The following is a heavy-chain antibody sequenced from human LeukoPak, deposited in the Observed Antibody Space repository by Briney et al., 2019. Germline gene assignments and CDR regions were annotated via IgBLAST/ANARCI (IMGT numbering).Heavy chain of an antibody. J-gene: IGHJ5*02. Sequence: ASVKVSCKASGYSFTNYGITWIREAPGQGPEWLGWISGYNANAHYAQNVQGRVTLTTDTSTNTAYMELRGLTSDDTAMYYCTRVGRGCSSIRCYWEDWFDPWGQGTLVIVSS. CDR3: TRVGRGCSSIRCYWEDWFDP. CDR2: ISGYNANA. D-gene: IGHD2-2*01. CDR1: GYSFTNYG. V-gene: IGHV1-18*01.